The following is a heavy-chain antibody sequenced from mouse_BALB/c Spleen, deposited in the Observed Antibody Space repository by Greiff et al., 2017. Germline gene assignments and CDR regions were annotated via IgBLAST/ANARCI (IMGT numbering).Heavy chain of an antibody. CDR3: ARDETFYAMDY. Sequence: EVKLVESGPGLVKPSQTVSLTCTVTGISITTGNYRWSWIRQFPGNKLEWIGYIYYSGTITYNPSLTSRTTITRDTSKNQFFLEMNSLTAEDTATYYCARDETFYAMDYWGQGTSVTVSS. V-gene: IGHV3-5*02. J-gene: IGHJ4*01. CDR2: IYYSGTI. D-gene: IGHD3-2*01. CDR1: GISITTGNYR.